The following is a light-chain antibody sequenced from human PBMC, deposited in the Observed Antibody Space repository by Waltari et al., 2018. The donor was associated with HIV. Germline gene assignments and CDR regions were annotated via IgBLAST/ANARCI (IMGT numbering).Light chain of an antibody. V-gene: IGLV2-11*01. CDR1: RTNVGDYNY. J-gene: IGLJ1*01. CDR3: CSYAGTYTYV. CDR2: DVN. Sequence: GSPGQSVTISCTGTRTNVGDYNYVSWYQQNPDTAPKLMIFDVNQRPSGVPDRFSGSKSGNTASLTISGPQAEDEADYYCCSYAGTYTYVFGSGTKVTVL.